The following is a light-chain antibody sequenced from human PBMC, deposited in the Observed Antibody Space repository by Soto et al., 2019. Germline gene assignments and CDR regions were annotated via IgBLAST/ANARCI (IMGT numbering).Light chain of an antibody. CDR1: SSDVGGYNY. Sequence: QSALTQPRSVSGSPGQSVTISCTGTSSDVGGYNYVSWYQQHPGKAPKVMIYDVSKRPSGVPDRFSGSKSGNTASLTISGLQAEDEADYYSCSYAGSPYVFGTGTKVTVL. CDR3: CSYAGSPYV. CDR2: DVS. J-gene: IGLJ1*01. V-gene: IGLV2-11*01.